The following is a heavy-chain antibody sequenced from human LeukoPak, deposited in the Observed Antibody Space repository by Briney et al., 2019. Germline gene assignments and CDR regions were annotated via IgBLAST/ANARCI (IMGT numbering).Heavy chain of an antibody. Sequence: GGSLRLSCAASGFTFSSYEMNWVRQAPGKGLEWVPYISNSGSTIYYADSVKGRFTISRDNAKNSLYLQMNSLRAEDTAVYYCAKMGGYSPLADYWGQGTLVTVSS. CDR3: AKMGGYSPLADY. CDR2: ISNSGSTI. V-gene: IGHV3-48*03. J-gene: IGHJ4*02. CDR1: GFTFSSYE. D-gene: IGHD3-22*01.